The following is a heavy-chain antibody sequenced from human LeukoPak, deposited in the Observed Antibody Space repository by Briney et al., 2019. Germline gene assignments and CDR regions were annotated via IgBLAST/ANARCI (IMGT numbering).Heavy chain of an antibody. D-gene: IGHD1-7*01. CDR1: GFTFSSYS. V-gene: IGHV3-21*01. J-gene: IGHJ2*01. CDR2: ISSSSSYI. Sequence: GGSLRLSCAASGFTFSSYSMNWVRQAPGKGLEWVSSISSSSSYIYYADSVKGRFTISRDNAKNSLYLQMNSLRAEDTAVYYCARDPLDWNYAGNWYFDLWGRGTLVTVSS. CDR3: ARDPLDWNYAGNWYFDL.